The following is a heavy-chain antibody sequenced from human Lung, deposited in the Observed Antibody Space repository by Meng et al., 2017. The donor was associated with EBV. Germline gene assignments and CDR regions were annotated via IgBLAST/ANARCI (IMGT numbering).Heavy chain of an antibody. CDR3: ARGGNFDP. J-gene: IGHJ5*02. D-gene: IGHD2/OR15-2a*01. CDR1: GYTFSTYT. V-gene: IGHV7-4-1*02. CDR2: ISPNTGTP. Sequence: QVQLVPSGLELKKPGPSVKVSCKASGYTFSTYTINWVRQAHGRGLEWMGWISPNTGTPTYTQGFTGRFVFSLDTSVSTAYLQISSLKAEDTAVYYCARGGNFDPWGQGTLVTVSS.